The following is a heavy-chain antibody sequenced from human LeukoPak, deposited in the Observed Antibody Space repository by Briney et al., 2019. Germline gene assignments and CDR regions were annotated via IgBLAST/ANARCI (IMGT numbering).Heavy chain of an antibody. D-gene: IGHD2-21*02. V-gene: IGHV3-23*01. CDR3: ASISYCGGDCYYQPFDY. CDR2: ISGSGGST. Sequence: GGSLRLSCAASGFTFSSYAMSWVRQAPGKGLEWVSAISGSGGSTYYADSVKGRFTISRDNAKNSLYLQMNSLRAEDTAVYYCASISYCGGDCYYQPFDYWGQGTLVTVSS. CDR1: GFTFSSYA. J-gene: IGHJ4*02.